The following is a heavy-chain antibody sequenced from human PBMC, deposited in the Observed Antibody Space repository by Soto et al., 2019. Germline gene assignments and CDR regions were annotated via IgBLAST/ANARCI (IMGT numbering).Heavy chain of an antibody. CDR1: GFTFSSYW. V-gene: IGHV3-9*01. D-gene: IGHD6-13*01. J-gene: IGHJ6*02. CDR2: ISWNSGSI. Sequence: PGGSLRLSCAASGFTFSSYWMSWVRQAPGKGLEWVSGISWNSGSIGYADSVKGRFTISKDTSKNQVVLTMTNMDPVDTATYYCARTRLAAAGTLDYYYYGMDVWGQGTTVTVSS. CDR3: ARTRLAAAGTLDYYYYGMDV.